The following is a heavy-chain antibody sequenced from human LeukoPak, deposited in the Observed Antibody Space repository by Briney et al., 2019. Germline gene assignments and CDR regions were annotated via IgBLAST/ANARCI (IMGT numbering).Heavy chain of an antibody. D-gene: IGHD3-22*01. J-gene: IGHJ4*02. Sequence: SETLSLTCTVSGGSISSSTYYWGWIRQPPGKGLEWIGRIYYRGRTYYNPSLKSRLTISVDTSKNQFSLKLSSVTAADTAVYYCARHAGYDSSGYTHNYYFDYWGQGTLVTVST. V-gene: IGHV4-39*01. CDR1: GGSISSSTYY. CDR3: ARHAGYDSSGYTHNYYFDY. CDR2: IYYRGRT.